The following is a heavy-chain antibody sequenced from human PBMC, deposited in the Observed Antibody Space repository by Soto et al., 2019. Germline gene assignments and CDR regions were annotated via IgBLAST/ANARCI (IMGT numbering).Heavy chain of an antibody. CDR2: IYFCGST. D-gene: IGHD1-26*01. V-gene: IGHV4-31*03. CDR3: ANVAHGGNTALGL. CDR1: GSTISSCNCY. J-gene: IGHJ4*02. Sequence: VQLPESGPGLVTPSETLSLTCTVAGSTISSCNCYWSWIRQPPGKGLEWIGYIYFCGSTSYSTSRKSRLSVSLSTCNNPLSLKLTCVLDVYTVVYDSANVAHGGNTALGLRGKGALVTVSS.